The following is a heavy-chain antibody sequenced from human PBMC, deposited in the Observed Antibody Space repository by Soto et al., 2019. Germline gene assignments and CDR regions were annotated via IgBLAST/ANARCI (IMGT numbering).Heavy chain of an antibody. D-gene: IGHD6-13*01. Sequence: PGGSLRLSCAASGLIFSNYKMHWVRQAPGKGLVWVSAISGSGGSTYYADSVKGRFTISRDNSKNTLYLQMYSLRAEDTAVYYCAKEIAAAGNFDYWGQGTLVTVSS. J-gene: IGHJ4*02. V-gene: IGHV3-23*01. CDR1: GLIFSNYK. CDR2: ISGSGGST. CDR3: AKEIAAAGNFDY.